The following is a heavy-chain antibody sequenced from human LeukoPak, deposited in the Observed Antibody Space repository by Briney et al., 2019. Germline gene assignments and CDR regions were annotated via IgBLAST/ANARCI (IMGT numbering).Heavy chain of an antibody. J-gene: IGHJ4*02. CDR2: INHSGST. CDR3: ARDRLWIEPLDY. CDR1: GGSFHGYY. V-gene: IGHV4-34*01. Sequence: SETLSLTCAVYGGSFHGYYWSWIRQPPGKGLEWIGEINHSGSTNYNPSLKSRITISVDTSKNQFSLKLSSVTAADTAVYYCARDRLWIEPLDYWGQGTLVIVSS. D-gene: IGHD5-18*01.